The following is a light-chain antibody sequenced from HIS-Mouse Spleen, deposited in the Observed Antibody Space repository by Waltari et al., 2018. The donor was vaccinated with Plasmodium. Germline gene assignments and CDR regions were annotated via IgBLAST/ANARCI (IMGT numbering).Light chain of an antibody. CDR1: VLAKKY. V-gene: IGLV3-27*01. Sequence: SYELTHPSSVSVSPGQTGRITCSGDVLAKKYARWFQQKPGQAPVLVIYKDSERPSGIPERFAGSSSGTTVTLTISGAQVEDEADYYCYSAADNNRVFGGGTKLTVL. J-gene: IGLJ3*02. CDR2: KDS. CDR3: YSAADNNRV.